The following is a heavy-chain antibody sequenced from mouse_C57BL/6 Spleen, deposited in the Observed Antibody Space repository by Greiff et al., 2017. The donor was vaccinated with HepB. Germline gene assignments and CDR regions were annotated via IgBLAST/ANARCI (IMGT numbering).Heavy chain of an antibody. D-gene: IGHD1-1*01. CDR1: GYTFTSYW. CDR2: IYPGSGST. J-gene: IGHJ2*01. CDR3: ARGLRRGGDYFDY. Sequence: VKLQQPGAELVKPGASVKMSCKASGYTFTSYWITWVKQRPGQGLEWIGDIYPGSGSTNYNEKFKSKATLTVDKSSSTAYMQLSSLTSEDSAVYYCARGLRRGGDYFDYWGQGTTLTVSS. V-gene: IGHV1-55*01.